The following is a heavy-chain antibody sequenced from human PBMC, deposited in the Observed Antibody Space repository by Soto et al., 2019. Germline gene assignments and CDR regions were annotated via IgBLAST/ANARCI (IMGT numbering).Heavy chain of an antibody. Sequence: TLSLTCTVSGGSISSYYWSWIRQPPGKGLEWIGYIYYSGSTNYNPSLKSRVAISVDTSKNQFSLKLSSVTAADTAVYYCARDDRVRGVTRGFDPWGQGTLVTVSS. CDR3: ARDDRVRGVTRGFDP. D-gene: IGHD3-10*01. CDR2: IYYSGST. CDR1: GGSISSYY. J-gene: IGHJ5*02. V-gene: IGHV4-59*01.